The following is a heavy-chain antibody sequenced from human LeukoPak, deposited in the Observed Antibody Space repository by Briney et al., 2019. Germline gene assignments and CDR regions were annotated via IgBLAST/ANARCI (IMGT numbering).Heavy chain of an antibody. CDR1: GFTFSSYW. CDR3: TRGISAARDF. Sequence: GGSLRLSFAASGFTFSSYWMHWVRQAPGKGLVWVSRINSDGYSTSYADSVKGRFTISRDNAKKTLYLQMTSLRAEDTAVYYCTRGISAARDFWGQGALVTVSS. CDR2: INSDGYST. V-gene: IGHV3-74*01. J-gene: IGHJ4*02. D-gene: IGHD6-25*01.